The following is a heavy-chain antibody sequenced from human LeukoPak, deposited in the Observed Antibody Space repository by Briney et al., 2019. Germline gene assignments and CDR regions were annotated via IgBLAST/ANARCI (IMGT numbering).Heavy chain of an antibody. CDR2: ISSSSSTI. Sequence: PGGSLRLSCAASGFTFSSYSMYWVRQAPGKGLEWASYISSSSSTIYYADSVKGRFTISRDNAKNSLYLQMNSLRAEDTAVYYCARGVRGVIIDNWFDPWGQGTLVTVSS. J-gene: IGHJ5*02. CDR3: ARGVRGVIIDNWFDP. V-gene: IGHV3-48*01. D-gene: IGHD3-10*02. CDR1: GFTFSSYS.